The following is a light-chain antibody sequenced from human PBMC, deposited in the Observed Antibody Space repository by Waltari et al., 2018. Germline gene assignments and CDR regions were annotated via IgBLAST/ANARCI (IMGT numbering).Light chain of an antibody. V-gene: IGKV2-30*01. Sequence: DAVMTQSPLSLPVTLGQPASLSCRSRQSLVFSEGNIYLNWFQQRPGQSPRRLIYKVSNRDSGVPDRFSGSGSGTDFTLKISRVEAEDVGGVYYCMQATHWPYTFGQGTKLEIK. J-gene: IGKJ2*01. CDR2: KVS. CDR1: QSLVFSEGNIY. CDR3: MQATHWPYT.